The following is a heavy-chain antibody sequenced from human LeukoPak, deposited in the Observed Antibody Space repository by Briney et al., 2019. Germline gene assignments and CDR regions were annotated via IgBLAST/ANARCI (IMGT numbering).Heavy chain of an antibody. V-gene: IGHV3-7*01. J-gene: IGHJ4*02. CDR3: ARECSSGWYDY. D-gene: IGHD6-19*01. CDR2: IKQDGSEK. CDR1: GFTFSSYW. Sequence: GGSLRLSCAASGFTFSSYWMSWVRQAPGKGLEWVANIKQDGSEKYYVDSVKGRFTISRDNAKNSLYLQMDSLRAEDTAVYYCARECSSGWYDYWGQGTLVTVSS.